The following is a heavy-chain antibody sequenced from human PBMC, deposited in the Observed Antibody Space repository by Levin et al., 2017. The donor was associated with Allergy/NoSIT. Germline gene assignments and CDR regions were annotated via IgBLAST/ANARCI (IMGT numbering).Heavy chain of an antibody. CDR2: LNPTGGYT. J-gene: IGHJ3*01. V-gene: IGHV1-46*04. CDR1: GDTFSKYY. CDR3: AAEPNRGVISSDAFEY. D-gene: IGHD3-10*01. Sequence: VASVKVSCRASGDTFSKYYIHWVRQASGEGLEWMGILNPTGGYTMYAEKLQGRVTLTTDTSTNTVYMGLSSLRSEDTAIYYCAAEPNRGVISSDAFEYWGQGTMVTVSS.